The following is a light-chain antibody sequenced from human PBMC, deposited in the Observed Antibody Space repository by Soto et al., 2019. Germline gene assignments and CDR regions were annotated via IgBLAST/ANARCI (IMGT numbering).Light chain of an antibody. J-gene: IGKJ1*01. CDR1: QSLLHRTGHYF. CDR2: WGS. CDR3: MQAVQTRT. Sequence: IVMNQSPPSLSATPGEPASISCRSSQSLLHRTGHYFLNWYLQKPGQSPQLLIYWGSNRASGVPDRFSGSGSGTDFTLQIRGVEAEDVGVYYCMQAVQTRTFGQGTKVEIK. V-gene: IGKV2-28*01.